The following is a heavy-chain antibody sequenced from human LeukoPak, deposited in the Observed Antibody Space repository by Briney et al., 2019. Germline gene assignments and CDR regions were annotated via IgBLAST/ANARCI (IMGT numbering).Heavy chain of an antibody. CDR2: VYYIGSP. D-gene: IGHD3-22*01. CDR1: GGSINDNYYY. V-gene: IGHV4-39*01. J-gene: IGHJ4*02. Sequence: PSETLSLTCTVSGGSINDNYYYWGWIRQSPGKGLEWIGNVYYIGSPYYSPSLKSRATVSVDTSKNQFSLKLSSVTAADTAVYYCARLQYYYDASGYTADYWGQGTLVTVSS. CDR3: ARLQYYYDASGYTADY.